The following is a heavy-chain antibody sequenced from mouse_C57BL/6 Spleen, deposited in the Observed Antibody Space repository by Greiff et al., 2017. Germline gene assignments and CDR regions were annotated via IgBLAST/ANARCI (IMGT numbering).Heavy chain of an antibody. Sequence: VQLQQPGAELVKPGASVKMSCKASGYTFTSYWITWVKQRPGQGLEWIGDIYPGSGSTNYNEKFKSKATLTVDTSSSTAYMQLSSLTSEDSAVYYCARGDTTVVAKGYFDYWGQGTTLTVSS. D-gene: IGHD1-1*01. J-gene: IGHJ2*01. CDR1: GYTFTSYW. CDR2: IYPGSGST. CDR3: ARGDTTVVAKGYFDY. V-gene: IGHV1-55*01.